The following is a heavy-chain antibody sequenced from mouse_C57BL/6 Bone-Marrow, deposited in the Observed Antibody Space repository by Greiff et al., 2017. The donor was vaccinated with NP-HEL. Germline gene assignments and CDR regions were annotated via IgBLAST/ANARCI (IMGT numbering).Heavy chain of an antibody. CDR2: INYDGSST. CDR1: GFTFSDYY. Sequence: EVQLQESEGGLVQPGSSMKLSCTASGFTFSDYYMAWVRQVPEKGLEWVANINYDGSSTYYLDSLKSRFIITRDNATNILYLQMSSLKSEDTATYYCARVGGLPRRTYAINYWGQGTSVTVSS. J-gene: IGHJ4*01. CDR3: ARVGGLPRRTYAINY. V-gene: IGHV5-16*01. D-gene: IGHD1-1*01.